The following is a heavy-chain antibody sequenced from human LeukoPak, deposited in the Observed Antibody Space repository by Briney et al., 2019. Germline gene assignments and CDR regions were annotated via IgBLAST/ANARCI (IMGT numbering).Heavy chain of an antibody. J-gene: IGHJ4*02. D-gene: IGHD1-20*01. V-gene: IGHV1-46*01. CDR1: GYTFTSYY. Sequence: ASVKVSCKSSGYTFTSYYMHWVRQAPGQGLEGMGIINPSGGSTSYAQKFQGRVTMTRDTSTSTVYMELSSLRSEDTAVYYCARAEDNWNYYNYWGQGTLVTVSS. CDR3: ARAEDNWNYYNY. CDR2: INPSGGST.